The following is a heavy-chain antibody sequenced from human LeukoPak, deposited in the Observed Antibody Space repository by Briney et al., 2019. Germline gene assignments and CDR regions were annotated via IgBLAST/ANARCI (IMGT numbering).Heavy chain of an antibody. J-gene: IGHJ6*02. CDR1: GNTVTAYF. CDR3: AATLSVFERPYYYYALDV. D-gene: IGHD3-3*01. CDR2: INPKTGVP. Sequence: GASVKVSCKASGNTVTAYFVHWVRQAPRQGLEWMGWINPKTGVPNYAQKFQGRVTMTSDTSVRAASMELSSLRSDDTAVYYCAATLSVFERPYYYYALDVWGQGTTVTVSS. V-gene: IGHV1-2*02.